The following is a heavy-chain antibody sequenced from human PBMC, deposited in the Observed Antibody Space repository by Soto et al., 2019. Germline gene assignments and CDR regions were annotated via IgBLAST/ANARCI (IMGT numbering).Heavy chain of an antibody. CDR3: ARAQYCSSTSCYTGGAIDI. D-gene: IGHD2-2*02. J-gene: IGHJ3*02. Sequence: GGSLRLSCAASGFTFSSYSMNWVRQAPGKGLEWVSSISSSSSYIYYADSVKGRFTVSRDNAKNSLYLQMNSLRAEDTAVYYCARAQYCSSTSCYTGGAIDIWGQGTMVTVSS. CDR1: GFTFSSYS. V-gene: IGHV3-21*01. CDR2: ISSSSSYI.